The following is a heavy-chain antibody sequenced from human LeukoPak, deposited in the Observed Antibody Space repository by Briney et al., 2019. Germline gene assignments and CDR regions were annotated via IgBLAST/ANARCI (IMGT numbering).Heavy chain of an antibody. CDR3: AREHKTFDY. CDR2: IRPDGGEQ. V-gene: IGHV3-7*03. CDR1: GLSFSNYW. J-gene: IGHJ4*02. Sequence: GGSLRLSCVASGLSFSNYWMNWVRQAPGKGLEWVANIRPDGGEQFYVDSVKGRFTIFRDNADNSLYLQLTSLRPEDTAVYYCAREHKTFDYWGQGILVTVSS.